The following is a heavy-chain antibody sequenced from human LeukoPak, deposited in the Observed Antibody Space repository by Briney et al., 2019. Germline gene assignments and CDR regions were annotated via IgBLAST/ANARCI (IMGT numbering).Heavy chain of an antibody. V-gene: IGHV3-23*01. Sequence: PGGSLRLSCAASGFPFSSYAMSWVRQAPGKGLEWVSAISGSGGSTYYADSVKGRFTISRDNSKNTLYLQMNSLRAEDTAVYYCAKDRLAFRSSAGYFDYWGQGTLVTVSS. CDR1: GFPFSSYA. CDR2: ISGSGGST. CDR3: AKDRLAFRSSAGYFDY. D-gene: IGHD3-3*01. J-gene: IGHJ4*02.